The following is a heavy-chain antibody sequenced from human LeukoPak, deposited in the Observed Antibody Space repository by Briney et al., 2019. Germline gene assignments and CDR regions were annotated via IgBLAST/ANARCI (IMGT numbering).Heavy chain of an antibody. J-gene: IGHJ4*02. D-gene: IGHD1-7*01. CDR3: ARAFNWNYRLLFDY. CDR1: GGTFSSYA. CDR2: IIPIFGTA. Sequence: ASVKVSCKASGGTFSSYAISWVRQAPGQGLEWMGGIIPIFGTANYAQKFQGRVTITADKSTSTAYMELRSLRSDDTAVYYCARAFNWNYRLLFDYWGQGTLVTVSS. V-gene: IGHV1-69*06.